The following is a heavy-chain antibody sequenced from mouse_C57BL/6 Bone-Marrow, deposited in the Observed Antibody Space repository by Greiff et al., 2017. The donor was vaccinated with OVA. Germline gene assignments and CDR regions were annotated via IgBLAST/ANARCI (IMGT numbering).Heavy chain of an antibody. J-gene: IGHJ4*01. V-gene: IGHV1-39*01. CDR1: GYSFTDYN. CDR3: TTGYYYLDY. CDR2: INPNYGTI. Sequence: EVQLQQSGPELVKPGASVKISCKASGYSFTDYNMNWVKQSTGKSLEWIGVINPNYGTISYNQKFKGKATLTADQSSSTAYMQLNRLTSEDSAVYYCTTGYYYLDYWGQGTTVTVSS.